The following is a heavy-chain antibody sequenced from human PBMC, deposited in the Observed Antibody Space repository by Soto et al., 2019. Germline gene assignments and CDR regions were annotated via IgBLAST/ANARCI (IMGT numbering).Heavy chain of an antibody. Sequence: EVQLLESGGGLVQPGGSLRLSCAASGFTFSNFDMSWVRQAPGKGLEWVSGISTSGGTTYYADSVKGRFTSSRDNSKNTLYLQMTGLRAEDTAVYYCATWTAAGALWGQCTVVTVSS. CDR1: GFTFSNFD. CDR2: ISTSGGTT. D-gene: IGHD6-13*01. J-gene: IGHJ1*01. V-gene: IGHV3-23*01. CDR3: ATWTAAGAL.